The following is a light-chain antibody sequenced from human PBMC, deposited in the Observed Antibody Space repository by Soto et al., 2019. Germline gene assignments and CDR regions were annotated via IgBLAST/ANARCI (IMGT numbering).Light chain of an antibody. Sequence: DMQMTQSHSTLSASVGERVTITCRASQSVSNWLAWYQQKPGKATKLLIYKASNLESGVPSRFSGSGSGTEFTLTISSLQPEDFATYYCQQLNSYPRTFGGGTKVEIK. CDR2: KAS. J-gene: IGKJ4*01. V-gene: IGKV1-5*03. CDR1: QSVSNW. CDR3: QQLNSYPRT.